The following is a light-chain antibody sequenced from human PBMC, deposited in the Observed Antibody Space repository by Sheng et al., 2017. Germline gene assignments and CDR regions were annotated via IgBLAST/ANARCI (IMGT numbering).Light chain of an antibody. CDR3: QVWDSSTCV. CDR1: KLGDKY. J-gene: IGLJ1*01. CDR2: QDS. V-gene: IGLV3-1*01. Sequence: SYELTQPPSVSVSPGQTASITCSGDKLGDKYACWYQQKPGQSPVLVIYQDSKRPSGIPERFSGSNSGNTATLTISRAQAGDEADYYCQVWDSSTCVFGTGTKVTV.